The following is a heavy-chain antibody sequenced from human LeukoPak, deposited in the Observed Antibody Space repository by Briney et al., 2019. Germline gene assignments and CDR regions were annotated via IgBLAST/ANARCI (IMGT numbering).Heavy chain of an antibody. CDR1: GDSISIYY. V-gene: IGHV4-4*09. CDR3: ARHVRGYELP. D-gene: IGHD5-12*01. CDR2: IHTSGST. J-gene: IGHJ4*02. Sequence: PSETLSLTCAVSGDSISIYYWSWIRQPPGRGLEWIGYIHTSGSTDSNPSLKSRATLSVDTSKNQFSLKLTSVTAAGTAVYYCARHVRGYELPWGQGTLVTVSS.